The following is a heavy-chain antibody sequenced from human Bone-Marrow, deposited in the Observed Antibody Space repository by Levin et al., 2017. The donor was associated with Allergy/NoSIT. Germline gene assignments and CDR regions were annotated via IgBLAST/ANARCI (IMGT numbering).Heavy chain of an antibody. CDR2: VYYRGST. V-gene: IGHV4-59*08. CDR1: GGSISSHY. CDR3: ATRPSSRSFLGVFDY. D-gene: IGHD3-10*01. J-gene: IGHJ4*02. Sequence: SETLSLTCTVSGGSISSHYWSWIRQSPGKGLEWIGYVYYRGSTNYNPSLTSRVTPSVDTSKNQFSLRLRSVTAADTAVYFCATRPSSRSFLGVFDYWGQGVLVTVSS.